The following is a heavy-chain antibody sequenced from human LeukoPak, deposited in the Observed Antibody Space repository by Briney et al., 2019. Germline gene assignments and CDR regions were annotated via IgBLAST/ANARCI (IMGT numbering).Heavy chain of an antibody. Sequence: PSETLSLTCTVSGGSISSGGYYWSWIRQHPGKGLEWIGYIYYSGSTYYNPSLKSRVTISVDTSKNQFSLELSSVTAADTAVYYCARDLSGSGLQHWGQGTLVTVSS. CDR3: ARDLSGSGLQH. J-gene: IGHJ1*01. V-gene: IGHV4-31*03. D-gene: IGHD6-25*01. CDR1: GGSISSGGYY. CDR2: IYYSGST.